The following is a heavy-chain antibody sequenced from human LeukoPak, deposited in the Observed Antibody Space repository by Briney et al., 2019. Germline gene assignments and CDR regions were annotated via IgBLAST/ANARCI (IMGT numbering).Heavy chain of an antibody. D-gene: IGHD2-8*01. V-gene: IGHV7-4-1*02. J-gene: IGHJ6*03. Sequence: ASVKVSCKASGYSFNSQGMNWVRQAPGQGLEWMGWINTDSGNPTYAQGFTGRFVFSLDSSVSTAYLQISSLKAEDTAVYYCARDAMVYASVYYMDVWGKGTTVTVSS. CDR1: GYSFNSQG. CDR3: ARDAMVYASVYYMDV. CDR2: INTDSGNP.